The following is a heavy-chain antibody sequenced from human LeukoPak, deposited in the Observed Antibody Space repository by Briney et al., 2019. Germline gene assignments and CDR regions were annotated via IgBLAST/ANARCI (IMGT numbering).Heavy chain of an antibody. Sequence: SVKVSCKASGGTFSSYSVSWVRQAPGQGLEWMGRIIPMFDIVNYAEGIQGRVTITADKSTDTAYMELSSLRSEDTAVYYCARDQNAWAVGTTPQYFQHWGQGTLVTVSS. CDR2: IIPMFDIV. CDR1: GGTFSSYS. V-gene: IGHV1-69*04. J-gene: IGHJ1*01. CDR3: ARDQNAWAVGTTPQYFQH. D-gene: IGHD1-26*01.